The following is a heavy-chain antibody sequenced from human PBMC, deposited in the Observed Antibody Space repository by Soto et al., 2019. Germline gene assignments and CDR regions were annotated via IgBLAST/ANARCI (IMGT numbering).Heavy chain of an antibody. D-gene: IGHD3-3*01. J-gene: IGHJ6*02. CDR1: GYTFTSYD. CDR3: ARAREVTIFGVVISSIYYYGMDV. V-gene: IGHV1-8*01. CDR2: MNPNSGNT. Sequence: ASVKVSCKASGYTFTSYDINWVRQATGQGLEWMGWMNPNSGNTGYAQKFQGRVTMTRNTSISTAYMELSSLRSEDTAVYYCARAREVTIFGVVISSIYYYGMDVWGQGTTVTVSS.